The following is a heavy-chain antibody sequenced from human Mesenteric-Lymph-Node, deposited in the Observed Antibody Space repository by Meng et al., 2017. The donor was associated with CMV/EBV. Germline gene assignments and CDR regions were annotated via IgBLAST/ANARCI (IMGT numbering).Heavy chain of an antibody. J-gene: IGHJ6*02. D-gene: IGHD3-10*01. CDR2: MYDSGTT. CDR1: GDSVTSGSFY. V-gene: IGHV4-61*01. Sequence: GSLRLSCTVSGDSVTSGSFYWSWIRQPPGKGLEWIGYMYDSGTTNYNRSLKSRVAISVDTSKNQFSLRLSSVTAADAAMYYCARAIRAYGMDVWGQGTTVTVSS. CDR3: ARAIRAYGMDV.